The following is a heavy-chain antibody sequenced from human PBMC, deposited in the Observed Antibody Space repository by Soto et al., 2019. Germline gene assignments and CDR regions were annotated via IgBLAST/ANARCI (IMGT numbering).Heavy chain of an antibody. J-gene: IGHJ4*02. CDR2: IIPIFGTA. CDR3: ARAVRLAPETHLDY. D-gene: IGHD3-16*01. V-gene: IGHV1-69*13. Sequence: GASVKVSCKASGGTFSSYAISWVRQAPGQGLEWMGGIIPIFGTANYAQKFKGRVTITADESTSTAYMELSSLRSEDTAVYYCARAVRLAPETHLDYWGQGTLVTVSS. CDR1: GGTFSSYA.